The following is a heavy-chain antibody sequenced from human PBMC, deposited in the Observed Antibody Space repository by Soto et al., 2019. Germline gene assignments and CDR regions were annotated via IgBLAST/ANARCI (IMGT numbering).Heavy chain of an antibody. V-gene: IGHV4-38-2*02. D-gene: IGHD3-10*01. J-gene: IGHJ4*02. CDR1: GYSISSGYY. CDR3: ARIPYGTTYGSGSYYFDY. CDR2: IYHSGST. Sequence: SETLSLTCTVSGYSISSGYYWGWIRQPPGKGLEWIGSIYHSGSTYYNPSLKSRVTISVDTSKNQFSLKLSSVTAADTAVYYCARIPYGTTYGSGSYYFDYWGQGTLVTVSS.